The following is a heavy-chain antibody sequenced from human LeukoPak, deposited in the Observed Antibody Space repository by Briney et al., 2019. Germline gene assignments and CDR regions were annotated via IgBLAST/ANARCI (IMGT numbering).Heavy chain of an antibody. D-gene: IGHD4-17*01. CDR3: ARDRWPVTRIQYYYSMDV. J-gene: IGHJ6*03. CDR1: GGTFSNYA. Sequence: SVKVSCKASGGTFSNYAISWVRQAPGQGLEWMGGIIPIFGTANYAQKFQGRVTITADKSTSTAYMGLSSLRSEDTAVYYCARDRWPVTRIQYYYSMDVWGKGTTVTVSS. V-gene: IGHV1-69*06. CDR2: IIPIFGTA.